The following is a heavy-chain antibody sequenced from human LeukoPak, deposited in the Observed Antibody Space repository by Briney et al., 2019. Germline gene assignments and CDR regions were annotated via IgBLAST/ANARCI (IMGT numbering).Heavy chain of an antibody. V-gene: IGHV1-24*01. D-gene: IGHD4-23*01. CDR2: FDPEDGET. J-gene: IGHJ3*02. CDR3: ATCRDLRWCDAFDI. CDR1: GYTHTELS. Sequence: ASVNVSCKVSGYTHTELSMHWVRQAPGKGVEWMGGFDPEDGETIYAQKFQGRVTMTEDTSTDTAYMELRSLRSEDTAVYYCATCRDLRWCDAFDIWGQGPMVTVSS.